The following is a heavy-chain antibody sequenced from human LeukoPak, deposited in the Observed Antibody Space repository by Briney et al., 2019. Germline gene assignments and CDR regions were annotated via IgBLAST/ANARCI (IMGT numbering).Heavy chain of an antibody. CDR3: ATTRSQGGPSLDY. CDR2: ISGSGGST. D-gene: IGHD2-15*01. CDR1: GFTFSSYA. V-gene: IGHV3-23*01. Sequence: PGGSLRLSCAASGFTFSSYAMSWVRQAPGTGLERVSAISGSGGSTYYADSVKGRFTISRDNSKNTLYLQMNSLRAEDTAVYYCATTRSQGGPSLDYWGQGTLVTVSS. J-gene: IGHJ4*02.